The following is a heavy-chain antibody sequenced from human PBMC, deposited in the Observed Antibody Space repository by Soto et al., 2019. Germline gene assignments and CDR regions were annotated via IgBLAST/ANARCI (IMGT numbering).Heavy chain of an antibody. CDR2: ISSSSSYI. Sequence: GGSLRLSCAASGFTFSSYSMNWVRQAPGKGLEWVSSISSSSSYIYYADSVKGRFTISRDNAKNSLYLQMNSLRAEDTAVYYCARDVAGVRFLEWLPYTPTDYYYYYRMDVWGQGTTVTVSS. D-gene: IGHD3-3*01. V-gene: IGHV3-21*01. CDR1: GFTFSSYS. CDR3: ARDVAGVRFLEWLPYTPTDYYYYYRMDV. J-gene: IGHJ6*02.